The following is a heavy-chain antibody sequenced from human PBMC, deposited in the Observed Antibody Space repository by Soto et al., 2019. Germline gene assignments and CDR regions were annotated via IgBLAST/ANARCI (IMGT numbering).Heavy chain of an antibody. J-gene: IGHJ4*02. CDR2: IYYSGNT. CDR3: GRHGRYYDTGGLTDY. CDR1: GGSISSSKYY. D-gene: IGHD3-22*01. Sequence: QLQLQESGPGLVKPSETLSLTCTVSGGSISSSKYYWGWIRQAPGKGLEWIASIYYSGNTYYNPSLKSRVTISVDTSSNHFSLKLTSMAAADTAVYYCGRHGRYYDTGGLTDYWGQGTLVTVSS. V-gene: IGHV4-39*01.